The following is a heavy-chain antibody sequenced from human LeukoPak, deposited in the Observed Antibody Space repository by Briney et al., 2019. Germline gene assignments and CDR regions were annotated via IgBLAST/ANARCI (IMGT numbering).Heavy chain of an antibody. Sequence: GGSLRLSCTASGFKFSSFSMNWARQAPGKGLEWLSYISSTSSAIYYADSVKGRFTISRDNAKNSLYLQMNSLRAEDTAVYYCAKGSSSGWYIFDHWGQGTQVTVSS. J-gene: IGHJ4*02. CDR1: GFKFSSFS. CDR3: AKGSSSGWYIFDH. D-gene: IGHD6-19*01. CDR2: ISSTSSAI. V-gene: IGHV3-48*04.